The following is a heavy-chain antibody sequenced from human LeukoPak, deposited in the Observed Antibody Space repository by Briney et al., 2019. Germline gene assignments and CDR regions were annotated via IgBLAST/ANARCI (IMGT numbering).Heavy chain of an antibody. J-gene: IGHJ6*03. CDR2: INTNTGNP. CDR1: GYTFTRYA. V-gene: IGHV7-4-1*02. D-gene: IGHD3-3*01. Sequence: GASVKFSCKASGYTFTRYAMNWVRQAPGQGLEWIGWINTNTGNPTYAQGFTGRFVFSLDTYVSTAYLQISSLRAEDTAVYYCARRAVDLGEHDFWSGYSDWEKTNYYYYYMDVWGKGTTVTVSS. CDR3: ARRAVDLGEHDFWSGYSDWEKTNYYYYYMDV.